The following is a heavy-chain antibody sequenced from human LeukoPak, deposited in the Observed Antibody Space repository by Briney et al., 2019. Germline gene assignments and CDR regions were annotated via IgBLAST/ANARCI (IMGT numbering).Heavy chain of an antibody. CDR3: ARGIWSARTVDYYLDY. V-gene: IGHV1-3*01. D-gene: IGHD2-21*01. Sequence: GASVTVSCTASGYTFSNYAIHWVRQAPGQRFEWMGWINAGNGHTKYSQNFQGRVTITRDSSASTAYMELSSLTSEDTAVYYCARGIWSARTVDYYLDYWGQGTLVTVPS. CDR1: GYTFSNYA. J-gene: IGHJ4*02. CDR2: INAGNGHT.